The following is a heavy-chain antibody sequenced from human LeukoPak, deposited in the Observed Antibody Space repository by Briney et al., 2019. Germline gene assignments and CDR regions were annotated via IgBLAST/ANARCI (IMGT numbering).Heavy chain of an antibody. J-gene: IGHJ4*02. D-gene: IGHD1-1*01. CDR2: TKIKTDDGTP. Sequence: GGSLRLSCAASGFTFSNAWMNWMGWVRQAPGKVLEWVGLTKIKTDDGTPDYAALVKGRFTISRDDSKNTVYLEMNSLETEVTAVYYCISGGGTADYWGLGTLVSVSS. V-gene: IGHV3-15*01. CDR1: GFTFSNAW. CDR3: ISGGGTADY.